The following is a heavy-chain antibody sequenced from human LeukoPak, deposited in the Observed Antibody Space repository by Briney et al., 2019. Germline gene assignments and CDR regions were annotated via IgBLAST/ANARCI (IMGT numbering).Heavy chain of an antibody. J-gene: IGHJ4*02. CDR1: GGSFSGYY. D-gene: IGHD6-19*01. CDR2: INHSGST. CDR3: ARGGEQWLVPLRFDY. Sequence: SETLSLTCAVYGGSFSGYYWSWIRQPPGKGLEWIGEINHSGSTNYNPSLKSRVTISVDTSKNQFSLKLSSVTAADTAVYYCARGGEQWLVPLRFDYWGQGTLVTVSS. V-gene: IGHV4-34*01.